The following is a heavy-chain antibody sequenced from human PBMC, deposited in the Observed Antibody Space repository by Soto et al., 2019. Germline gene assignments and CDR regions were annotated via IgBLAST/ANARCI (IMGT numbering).Heavy chain of an antibody. CDR1: GGTFSSYT. CDR3: ARGPKAVAGLNAFDI. D-gene: IGHD6-19*01. CDR2: IIPILGIA. J-gene: IGHJ3*02. Sequence: ASVKVSCKASGGTFSSYTISWVRQAPGQGLEWMGRIIPILGIANYAQKFQGRVTITADKSTSTAYMELSSLRSEDTAVYYCARGPKAVAGLNAFDIWGQGTMVTVSS. V-gene: IGHV1-69*02.